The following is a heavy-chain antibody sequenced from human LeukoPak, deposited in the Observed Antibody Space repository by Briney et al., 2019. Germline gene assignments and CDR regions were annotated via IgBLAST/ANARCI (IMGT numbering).Heavy chain of an antibody. V-gene: IGHV3-30*04. CDR2: ISYDGSNK. J-gene: IGHJ4*02. CDR1: GFTFSSYA. Sequence: QSGGSLRLSCAASGFTFSSYAMHWVRQAPGKRLEWVAVISYDGSNKYYADSVKGRFTISRDNSKNTLYLQMNSLRAEDTAVYYCARELDCSGGSCSFFDYWGQGTLVTVSS. CDR3: ARELDCSGGSCSFFDY. D-gene: IGHD2-15*01.